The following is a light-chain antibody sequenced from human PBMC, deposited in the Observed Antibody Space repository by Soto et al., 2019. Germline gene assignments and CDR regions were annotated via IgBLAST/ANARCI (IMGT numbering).Light chain of an antibody. J-gene: IGKJ1*01. CDR1: HSIASD. Sequence: EIVMTQSPATLSVSPGERATLSCRASHSIASDLAWYQQKPGQAPRLLIYGASTRATGVPARFSGSGSGTEFTLTISSLQSEDFAVYHCQQYNYWPPWTFGQGTKVEIK. V-gene: IGKV3-15*01. CDR3: QQYNYWPPWT. CDR2: GAS.